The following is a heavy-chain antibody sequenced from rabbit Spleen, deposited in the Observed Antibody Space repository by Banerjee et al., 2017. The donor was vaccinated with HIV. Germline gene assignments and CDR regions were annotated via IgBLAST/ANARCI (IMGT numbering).Heavy chain of an antibody. CDR1: GFSFSDRDV. CDR2: IYTGDGST. CDR3: ARGGYGGHIYSMGL. Sequence: QEQLEESGRGLVRPEGSLTLTCKASGFSFSDRDVMCWVRQAPGKGLEWIACIYTGDGSTWYASWAKGRFTISKTSSTTVTLQMTSLTDADTATYFCARGGYGGHIYSMGLWGPGT. J-gene: IGHJ4*01. V-gene: IGHV1S45*01. D-gene: IGHD4-2*01.